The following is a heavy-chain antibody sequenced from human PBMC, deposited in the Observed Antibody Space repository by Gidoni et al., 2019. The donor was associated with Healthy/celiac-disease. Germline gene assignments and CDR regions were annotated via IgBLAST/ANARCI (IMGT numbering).Heavy chain of an antibody. V-gene: IGHV5-51*01. CDR1: GYSFTNYW. CDR3: ARRISGDYYFDS. Sequence: EVQLVQSGAEVKKPGEYLRISCKGSGYSFTNYWIAWVRQMPGKGLEWMGISYPGDSDARYSPSFRGQVTISVDKSISTAYLHWSSLKASDSAIYYCARRISGDYYFDSWGQGTLVTV. D-gene: IGHD4-17*01. J-gene: IGHJ4*02. CDR2: SYPGDSDA.